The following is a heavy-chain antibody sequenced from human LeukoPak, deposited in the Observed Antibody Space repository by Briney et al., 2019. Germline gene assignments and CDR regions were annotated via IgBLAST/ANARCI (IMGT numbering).Heavy chain of an antibody. Sequence: ASVTVSCTASGGTFSSYAISWVRQAPGQGLEWMGGIIPIFGTANYAQKFQGRVTITADESTSTAYMELSSLRSEDTAVYYCARMVATRDLLNYWGQGTLVTVSS. D-gene: IGHD5-12*01. CDR2: IIPIFGTA. CDR3: ARMVATRDLLNY. CDR1: GGTFSSYA. V-gene: IGHV1-69*13. J-gene: IGHJ4*02.